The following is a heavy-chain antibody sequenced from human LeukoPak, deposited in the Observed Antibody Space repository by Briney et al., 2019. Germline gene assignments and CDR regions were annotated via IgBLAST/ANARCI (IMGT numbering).Heavy chain of an antibody. CDR2: MNPNSGNT. CDR1: GYTFTKYG. CDR3: ARGSVFWSGYYGY. V-gene: IGHV1-8*03. D-gene: IGHD3-3*01. Sequence: ASVKVSCKASGYTFTKYGVSWVRQATGQGLEWMGWMNPNSGNTGYAQKFQGRVTITRNTSISTAYMELSSLRSEDTAVYYCARGSVFWSGYYGYWGQGTLVTVSS. J-gene: IGHJ4*02.